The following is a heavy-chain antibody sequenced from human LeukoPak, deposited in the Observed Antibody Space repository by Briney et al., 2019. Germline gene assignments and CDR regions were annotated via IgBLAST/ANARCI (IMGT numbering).Heavy chain of an antibody. V-gene: IGHV3-53*01. J-gene: IGHJ4*02. D-gene: IGHD5-18*01. Sequence: GGSLRLSCAASGFTVSSNYMSWVRQAPGKGLEWVSVIYSGGSTYYAGSVKGRFTISRDNSKNTLYLQMNSLRAEDTAVYYCARDGEGYSYGSLYFDYWGQGTLVTVSS. CDR2: IYSGGST. CDR1: GFTVSSNY. CDR3: ARDGEGYSYGSLYFDY.